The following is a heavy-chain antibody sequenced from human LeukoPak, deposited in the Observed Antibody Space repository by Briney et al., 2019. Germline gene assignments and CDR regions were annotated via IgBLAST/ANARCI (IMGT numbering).Heavy chain of an antibody. CDR3: ARDRGGSYLGDDAFDI. Sequence: PSETLSLTCTVSGGSISSYYWSWIRRPAGKGLEWIGRIYTSGSTNYNPSLKSRVTMSVDTSENQFSLKLSSVTAADTAVYYCARDRGGSYLGDDAFDIWGQGTMVTVSS. V-gene: IGHV4-4*07. CDR1: GGSISSYY. CDR2: IYTSGST. J-gene: IGHJ3*02. D-gene: IGHD1-26*01.